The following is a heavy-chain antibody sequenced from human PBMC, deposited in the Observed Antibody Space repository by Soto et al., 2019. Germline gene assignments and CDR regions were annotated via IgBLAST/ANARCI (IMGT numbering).Heavy chain of an antibody. CDR3: ARDLPPVDY. CDR1: GYTFTSYA. J-gene: IGHJ4*02. CDR2: INAGNGNT. V-gene: IGHV1-3*01. Sequence: QVQLVQSGAEGKKPGASVKVSCKSSGYTFTSYAMHWVRQAPGQRLEWMGWINAGNGNTKYSQKFQGRVTITRDTSASTAYMELSSLRSEDTAVYYCARDLPPVDYWGQGTLVTVSS.